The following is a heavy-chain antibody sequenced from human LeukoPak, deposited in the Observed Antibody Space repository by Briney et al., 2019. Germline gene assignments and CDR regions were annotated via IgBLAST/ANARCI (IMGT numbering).Heavy chain of an antibody. D-gene: IGHD6-19*01. J-gene: IGHJ4*02. CDR2: IGRSGSPI. CDR1: GFAFSSYN. V-gene: IGHV3-48*02. CDR3: ARDSGSGWTVDY. Sequence: SGGSLRLSCAASGFAFSSYNMNWVRQAPGKGLEWVSYIGRSGSPIYYADSVKGRFTISSDNAKNPLCLQMNSLRDEDTAVYYCARDSGSGWTVDYWGQGTLVTVSS.